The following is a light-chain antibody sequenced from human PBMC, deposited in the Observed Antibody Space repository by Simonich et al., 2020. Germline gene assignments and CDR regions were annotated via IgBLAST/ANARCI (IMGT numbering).Light chain of an antibody. J-gene: IGLJ3*02. V-gene: IGLV2-23*01. CDR1: SSDVGGYNY. CDR2: VGS. Sequence: QSALTQPASVSGSPGQSITISCTGTSSDVGGYNYVSWYQQHPGKAPKHMFYVGSKRPSVVSKRFPGSKSGNTASLTISGLQAEDEADYYCCSYAGSSTWVFGGGTKLTVL. CDR3: CSYAGSSTWV.